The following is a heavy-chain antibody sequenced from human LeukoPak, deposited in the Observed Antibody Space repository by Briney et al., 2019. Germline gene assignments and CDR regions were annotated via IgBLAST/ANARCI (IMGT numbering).Heavy chain of an antibody. CDR1: GFTFSSYT. CDR3: ARDLSYGTGTFDS. Sequence: PGGSLRLSSAASGFTFSSYTMNWVRQAPGKGLEWVSSITGSSSYINYADSVKGRFTISRDNAKDSLHLQMNSLRAEDAAVYYCARDLSYGTGTFDSWGQGTLVTVSS. V-gene: IGHV3-21*01. D-gene: IGHD3-10*01. CDR2: ITGSSSYI. J-gene: IGHJ4*02.